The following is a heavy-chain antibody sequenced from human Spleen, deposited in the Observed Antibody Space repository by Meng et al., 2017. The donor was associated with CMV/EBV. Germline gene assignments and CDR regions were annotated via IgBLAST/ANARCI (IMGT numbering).Heavy chain of an antibody. Sequence: GESLKISCEASGFTFSSYNMNWVRQVPGKGLEWVSSIASSGDYIYTADSVKGRFTISRDNAKNSLYLQMYSLRAEDTAMYYCARDSKINHIMVFDYWGQGTLVTVSS. V-gene: IGHV3-21*01. CDR1: GFTFSSYN. CDR2: IASSGDYI. D-gene: IGHD3-10*01. J-gene: IGHJ4*02. CDR3: ARDSKINHIMVFDY.